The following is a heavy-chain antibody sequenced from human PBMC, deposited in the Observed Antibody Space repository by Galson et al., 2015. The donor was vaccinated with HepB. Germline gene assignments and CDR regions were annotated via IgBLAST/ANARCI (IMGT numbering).Heavy chain of an antibody. Sequence: SVKVSCKASESIFTNYYMHWFRQAPGQGLEWMGIVRPSGGSTGYTQKFQGRVTMTRDMSTSTVYMELSSLRSDDTAVYYCAREAPESYFFDYWGQGSLVTVSS. CDR2: VRPSGGST. CDR1: ESIFTNYY. V-gene: IGHV1-46*01. CDR3: AREAPESYFFDY. J-gene: IGHJ4*02.